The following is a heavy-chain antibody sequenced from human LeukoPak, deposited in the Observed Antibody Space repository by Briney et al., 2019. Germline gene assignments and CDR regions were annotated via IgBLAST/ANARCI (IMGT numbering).Heavy chain of an antibody. J-gene: IGHJ4*02. CDR3: AREGRVGVRGIRAFDY. CDR1: GGSISSSSHY. Sequence: SETLSLTCTVSGGSISSSSHYWGWIRQPPGKGLEWFGSMYYSGGSYYNPSLKSRVTISVDTSNNQFSLKPTSVTAADTAVYYCAREGRVGVRGIRAFDYWGQGTLVTVSS. CDR2: MYYSGGS. V-gene: IGHV4-39*07. D-gene: IGHD3-10*01.